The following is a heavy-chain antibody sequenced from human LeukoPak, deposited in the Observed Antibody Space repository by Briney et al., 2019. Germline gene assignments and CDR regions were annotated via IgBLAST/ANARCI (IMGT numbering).Heavy chain of an antibody. CDR1: GGSISSSSYY. CDR3: AGSGIAARLSLFDY. J-gene: IGHJ4*02. CDR2: IYYSGST. Sequence: SETLSLTCTVSGGSISSSSYYWGWIRQPPGKGLEWIGSIYYSGSTYYNPSLKSRVTISVDTSKNQFSLRLSSVTAADTAVYYCAGSGIAARLSLFDYWGQGTLVTVSS. V-gene: IGHV4-39*01. D-gene: IGHD6-6*01.